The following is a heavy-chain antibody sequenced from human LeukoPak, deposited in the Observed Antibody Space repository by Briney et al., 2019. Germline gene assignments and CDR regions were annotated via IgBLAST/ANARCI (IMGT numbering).Heavy chain of an antibody. CDR2: IIPNSGGA. Sequence: ASVKVSCKASGYTFTGYYMHWVRQAPGQGLEWMGWIIPNSGGANYAQKFQGRVTMTRDTSISTAYMELSSLRSDDTAVYYCARRVGSGWPVQHWGQGTLVTVSS. CDR1: GYTFTGYY. D-gene: IGHD6-19*01. CDR3: ARRVGSGWPVQH. V-gene: IGHV1-2*02. J-gene: IGHJ1*01.